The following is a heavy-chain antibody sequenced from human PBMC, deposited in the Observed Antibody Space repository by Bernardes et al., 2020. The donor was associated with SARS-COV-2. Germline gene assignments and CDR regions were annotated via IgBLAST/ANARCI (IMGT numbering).Heavy chain of an antibody. CDR1: GFTFDDYA. CDR3: AKVLGVADYGDAFDI. J-gene: IGHJ3*02. Sequence: GGSLRLSCAASGFTFDDYAMHWVRQAPGKGLGWVSGISWDSGSIGYADSVKGRFTISRDNAKNSLYLQMNSLRAEDTALYYCAKVLGVADYGDAFDIWGQGTMVTVSS. D-gene: IGHD3-16*01. V-gene: IGHV3-9*01. CDR2: ISWDSGSI.